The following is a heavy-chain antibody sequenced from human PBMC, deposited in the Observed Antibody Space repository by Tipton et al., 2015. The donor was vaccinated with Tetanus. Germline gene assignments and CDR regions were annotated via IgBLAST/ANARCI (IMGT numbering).Heavy chain of an antibody. V-gene: IGHV5-10-1*01. CDR2: IDPSDSYI. CDR1: GYSFTNYW. D-gene: IGHD3-3*01. J-gene: IGHJ6*02. Sequence: VQLVQSGAEVKKPGESLRIFCKGSGYSFTNYWITWVRQMPGKGLEWMGRIDPSDSYIDYSPSFQGHVTISADKSVTTAYLQWSSLKASDTAVYYCARRHYDFWRGYTYAMDGWGQGTTVIVSS. CDR3: ARRHYDFWRGYTYAMDG.